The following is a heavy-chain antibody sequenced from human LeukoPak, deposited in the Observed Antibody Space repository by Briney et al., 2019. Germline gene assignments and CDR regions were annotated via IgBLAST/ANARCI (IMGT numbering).Heavy chain of an antibody. J-gene: IGHJ4*02. V-gene: IGHV1-2*06. CDR2: INPNSGGT. CDR3: AREPLDSSSWSYYFDY. Sequence: ASVKVACKASGYTFTGYYMHWVRQAPGQGLEWMGRINPNSGGTNYAQKFQGRVTMTRDTSISTAYMDLSRLRSDDTAVYHCAREPLDSSSWSYYFDYWGQGTLVTVSS. D-gene: IGHD6-13*01. CDR1: GYTFTGYY.